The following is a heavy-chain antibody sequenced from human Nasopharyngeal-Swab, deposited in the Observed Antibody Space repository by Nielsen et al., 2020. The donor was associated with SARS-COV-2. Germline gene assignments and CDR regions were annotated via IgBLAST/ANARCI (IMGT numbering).Heavy chain of an antibody. D-gene: IGHD6-19*01. CDR3: ASQYSSGSERLYAFDI. V-gene: IGHV4-59*12. Sequence: SETLSLTCTVSGGSISSYYWSWIRQPPGKGLEWIGYIYYSGSTNYNPSLKSRVTISVDTSKNQFSLKLSSVTAADTAVYYCASQYSSGSERLYAFDIWGQGTMVTVSS. CDR1: GGSISSYY. CDR2: IYYSGST. J-gene: IGHJ3*02.